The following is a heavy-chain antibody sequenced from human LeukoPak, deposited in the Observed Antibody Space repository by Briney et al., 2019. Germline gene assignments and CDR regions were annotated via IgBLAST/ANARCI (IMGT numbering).Heavy chain of an antibody. Sequence: SETLSLTCTVSGGSISSSSYYWGWIRQPPGKGLEWIGSIYYSGSTYYNPSLKSRVTISVDTPKNQFSLKLSSVTAADTAVYYCATDYDFWSGYDAFDIWGQGTMVTVS. V-gene: IGHV4-39*07. J-gene: IGHJ3*02. CDR1: GGSISSSSYY. D-gene: IGHD3-3*01. CDR2: IYYSGST. CDR3: ATDYDFWSGYDAFDI.